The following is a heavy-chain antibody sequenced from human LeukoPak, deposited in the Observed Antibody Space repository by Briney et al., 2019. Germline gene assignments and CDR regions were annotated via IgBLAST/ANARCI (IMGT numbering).Heavy chain of an antibody. Sequence: ASVKVSCKASGYTFTGYHMHWVRQAPGQGLEWMGWINPNSGGTNYAQKFQGRVTMTRDTSISTAYMELSRLRSDDTAVYYCARAPLLLWFGELPDAFDIWGQGTMVTVSS. D-gene: IGHD3-10*01. CDR2: INPNSGGT. V-gene: IGHV1-2*02. CDR1: GYTFTGYH. CDR3: ARAPLLLWFGELPDAFDI. J-gene: IGHJ3*02.